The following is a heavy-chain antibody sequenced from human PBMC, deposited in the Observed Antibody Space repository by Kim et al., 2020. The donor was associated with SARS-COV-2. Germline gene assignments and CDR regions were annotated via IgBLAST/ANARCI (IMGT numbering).Heavy chain of an antibody. Sequence: SVKVSCKASGGTFSSYAISWVRQAPGQGLEWMGGIIPIFGTANYAQKFQGRVTITADESTSTAYMELSSLRSEDTAVYYCAREANANWGSADYYYGMDVWGQGTTVTVSS. CDR1: GGTFSSYA. J-gene: IGHJ6*02. CDR2: IIPIFGTA. D-gene: IGHD7-27*01. CDR3: AREANANWGSADYYYGMDV. V-gene: IGHV1-69*13.